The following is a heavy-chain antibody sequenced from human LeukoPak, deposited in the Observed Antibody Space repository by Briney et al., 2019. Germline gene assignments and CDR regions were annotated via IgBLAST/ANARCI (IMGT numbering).Heavy chain of an antibody. CDR3: AKSTYYYDTFVNAFDL. J-gene: IGHJ3*01. V-gene: IGHV4-39*07. Sequence: PSETLSLTCTVSGGSVSSTHYWGWIRQPPGKGLEWIGSIYYGGSTYYNASLRSRVTTSVDTSKNQFSLKLNSVTAADTAVYYCAKSTYYYDTFVNAFDLWGQGTVVTVSS. CDR1: GGSVSSTHY. D-gene: IGHD3-22*01. CDR2: IYYGGST.